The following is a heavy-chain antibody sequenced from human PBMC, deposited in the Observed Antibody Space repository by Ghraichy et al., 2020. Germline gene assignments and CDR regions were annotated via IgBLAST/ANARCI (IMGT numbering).Heavy chain of an antibody. D-gene: IGHD3-10*01. CDR2: ISSSSSYI. J-gene: IGHJ5*02. CDR3: ARDRGSGSGWFDP. CDR1: GFTFSSYS. V-gene: IGHV3-21*01. Sequence: GGSLRLSCAASGFTFSSYSMNWVRQAPGKGLEWVSSISSSSSYIYYADSVKGRFTISRDNAKNSLYLQMNSLRAEDTAVYYCARDRGSGSGWFDPWGQGTLVIVSS.